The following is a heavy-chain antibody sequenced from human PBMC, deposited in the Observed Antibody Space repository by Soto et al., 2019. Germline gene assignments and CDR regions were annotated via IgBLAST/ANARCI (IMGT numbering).Heavy chain of an antibody. V-gene: IGHV3-23*01. Sequence: EVQLLESGGGLVQPGGSLRLSCAASGFTFSSYAMSWVRQAPGKGLEWVSAISGSGGSTYYADSVKGRFTISRDNSKNTLYLQMNSLRAEDTAVYCCAKQRDGGYVVDYWGQGTLVTVSS. CDR3: AKQRDGGYVVDY. D-gene: IGHD5-12*01. CDR2: ISGSGGST. J-gene: IGHJ4*02. CDR1: GFTFSSYA.